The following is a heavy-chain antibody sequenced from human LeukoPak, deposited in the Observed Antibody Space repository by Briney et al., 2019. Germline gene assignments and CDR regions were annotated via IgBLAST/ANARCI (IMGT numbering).Heavy chain of an antibody. Sequence: GRSLRLSCAASGFTFDDYAMHWVRQAPGKGLEWVSGISWNSGSIGYADSVKGRFTISRDNAKNSLYLQMNSLRAEDTALYYCATTRDTTQTEYYFDYRGQGTLVTVSS. CDR1: GFTFDDYA. V-gene: IGHV3-9*01. CDR2: ISWNSGSI. D-gene: IGHD1-26*01. CDR3: ATTRDTTQTEYYFDY. J-gene: IGHJ4*02.